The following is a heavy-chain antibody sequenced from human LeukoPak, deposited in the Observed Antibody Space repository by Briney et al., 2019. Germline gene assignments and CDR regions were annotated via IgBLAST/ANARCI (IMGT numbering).Heavy chain of an antibody. CDR2: IYYAGST. J-gene: IGHJ4*02. CDR3: ARVVGASVIDY. D-gene: IGHD1-26*01. CDR1: GGSISSYY. V-gene: IGHV4-59*01. Sequence: PSETLSLTCTVSGGSISSYYWSWIRQPPGKGLEWIGYIYYAGSTNYNPSLKSRVTISVDTSKNQFSLKLSSVTAADTAVYYCARVVGASVIDYWGQGTLVTVS.